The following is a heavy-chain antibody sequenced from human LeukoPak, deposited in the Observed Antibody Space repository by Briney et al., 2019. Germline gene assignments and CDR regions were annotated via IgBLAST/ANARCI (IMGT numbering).Heavy chain of an antibody. J-gene: IGHJ6*02. Sequence: GGSLRLSCEASGFTLSSHVMGWVRQAPGKGLEWVSSIGSDNKPHYSESVKGRFAISRDNSKNILFLHLNSLRAEDTALYYCARDLHYVAMDVWGQGTTVTVSS. CDR3: ARDLHYVAMDV. D-gene: IGHD3-10*02. V-gene: IGHV3-23*01. CDR2: IGSDNKP. CDR1: GFTLSSHV.